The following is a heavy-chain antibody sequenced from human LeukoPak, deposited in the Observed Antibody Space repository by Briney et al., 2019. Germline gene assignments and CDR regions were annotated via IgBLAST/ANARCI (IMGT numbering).Heavy chain of an antibody. CDR3: ARDTEDSSGYYYPDETVLFDY. J-gene: IGHJ4*02. Sequence: GGSLRLSCAASGFTFSSYAMSWVRQAPGKGLEWVSAISGSGGSTYYADSVKGRFTISRDNAKNSLYLQMNSLRAEDTAVYYCARDTEDSSGYYYPDETVLFDYWGQGTLVTVSS. D-gene: IGHD3-22*01. CDR1: GFTFSSYA. CDR2: ISGSGGST. V-gene: IGHV3-23*01.